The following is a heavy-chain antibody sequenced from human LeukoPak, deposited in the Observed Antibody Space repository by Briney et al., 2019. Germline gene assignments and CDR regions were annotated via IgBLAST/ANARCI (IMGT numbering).Heavy chain of an antibody. V-gene: IGHV3-7*01. CDR2: IKKDGSEK. J-gene: IGHJ4*02. CDR1: RFTFSSYW. CDR3: ARAQGYFDH. Sequence: GGSLRLSCAASRFTFSSYWMSWVRQAPGKGLEWVANIKKDGSEKYYADSVKGRFTISRDNAKNSLYLQVNSLRAEDTAVYYCARAQGYFDHWGQGTLVSVSS.